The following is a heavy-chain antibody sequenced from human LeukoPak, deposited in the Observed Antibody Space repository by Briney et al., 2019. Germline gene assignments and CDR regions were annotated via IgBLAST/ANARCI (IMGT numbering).Heavy chain of an antibody. Sequence: PGGSLRLSCAASGFTFNTYWMAWGRQPPGKGLEWVANIKEDESANHQAESVKGRFTISRNNAQNSVYLQMSSLRGEDTAVYYCARDVGGSLDYWGQGTLVTVSS. CDR3: ARDVGGSLDY. J-gene: IGHJ4*02. CDR2: IKEDESAN. CDR1: GFTFNTYW. D-gene: IGHD1-26*01. V-gene: IGHV3-7*01.